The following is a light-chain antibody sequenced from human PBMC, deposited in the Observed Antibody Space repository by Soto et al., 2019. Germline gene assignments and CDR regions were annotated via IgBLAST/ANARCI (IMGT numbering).Light chain of an antibody. J-gene: IGKJ2*01. CDR1: QGISSY. Sequence: DIQLTQSPSFLSASVGDRVTITCRASQGISSYLAWYQQKAGKAPKLLIYSASTLQSGVPSRFSGSGSGTEFTLTISSLQPEDFATYYCQHSSSYPYTFGQGIKLEIK. V-gene: IGKV1-9*01. CDR3: QHSSSYPYT. CDR2: SAS.